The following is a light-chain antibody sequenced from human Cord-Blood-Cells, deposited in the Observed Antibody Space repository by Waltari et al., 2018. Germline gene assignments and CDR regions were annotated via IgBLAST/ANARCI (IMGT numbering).Light chain of an antibody. Sequence: QSALTHPASVSWSPGLSITISCTRTSSAVGLYNLLSWYQQHPGKGPKLMIYEGSKRHSWVSNRISGTKAGNTASLTIAGLQAEDEADYYCCSYGGSSSFVVCGGGAKLTV. CDR1: SSAVGLYNL. CDR3: CSYGGSSSFVV. J-gene: IGLJ2*01. CDR2: EGS. V-gene: IGLV2-23*01.